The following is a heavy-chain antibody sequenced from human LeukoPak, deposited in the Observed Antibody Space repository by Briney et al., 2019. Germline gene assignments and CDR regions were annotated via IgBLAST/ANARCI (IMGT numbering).Heavy chain of an antibody. V-gene: IGHV1-2*06. D-gene: IGHD6-6*01. CDR1: GYTFTGYY. CDR2: INPNSGGT. J-gene: IGHJ4*02. CDR3: ARTIAARLLDY. Sequence: ASVKVPCKASGYTFTGYYMHWVRQAPGQGLEWMGRINPNSGGTNYAQKFQGRVTMTRDTSISIAYMELSRLRSDDTAVYYCARTIAARLLDYWGQGTLVTVSS.